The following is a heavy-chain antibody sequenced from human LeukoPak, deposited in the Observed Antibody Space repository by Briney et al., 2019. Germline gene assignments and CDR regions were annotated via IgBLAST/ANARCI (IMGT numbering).Heavy chain of an antibody. V-gene: IGHV4-4*07. CDR2: IFTSGST. Sequence: SETLSLTCTVSGASISSYYWSWIRQPAGKGLEWIGRIFTSGSTNYNPSLKSRLTMSVDTSKNQFSLRLTSVTAADTAVYYCARVLGWAGFDYWGQGTLVTVSS. J-gene: IGHJ4*02. D-gene: IGHD6-19*01. CDR1: GASISSYY. CDR3: ARVLGWAGFDY.